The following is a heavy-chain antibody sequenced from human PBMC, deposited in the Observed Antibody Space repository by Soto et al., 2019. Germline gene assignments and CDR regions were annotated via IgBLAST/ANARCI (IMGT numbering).Heavy chain of an antibody. CDR2: IYPGDSDT. CDR3: ARHATYYDILSGYYFDY. V-gene: IGHV5-51*01. Sequence: GESLKISCKGSGYSLTSYWIGWVRQMPGKGLEWMGIIYPGDSDTRYSPSFQGQVTISADKSISTAYLQRNSLKASDTAMYYCARHATYYDILSGYYFDYWGHGTLVTVSS. CDR1: GYSLTSYW. D-gene: IGHD3-9*01. J-gene: IGHJ4*01.